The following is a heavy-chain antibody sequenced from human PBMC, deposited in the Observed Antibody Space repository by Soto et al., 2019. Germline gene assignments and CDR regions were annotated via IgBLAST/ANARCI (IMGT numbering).Heavy chain of an antibody. CDR1: GGSISSYY. Sequence: SETLSLTCPVSGGSISSYYWSWIRQPPGKGLEWIGYIYYSGSTNYNPSLKSRVTISVDTSKNQFSLKLTSVTAADTAVYYCARDKITGLFDYWGQGTLVTVSS. V-gene: IGHV4-59*12. D-gene: IGHD2-8*02. CDR3: ARDKITGLFDY. J-gene: IGHJ4*02. CDR2: IYYSGST.